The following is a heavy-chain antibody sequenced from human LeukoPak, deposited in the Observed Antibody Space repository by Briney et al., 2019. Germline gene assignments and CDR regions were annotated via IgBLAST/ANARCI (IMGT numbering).Heavy chain of an antibody. Sequence: PGGSLRLSCAASGFTFSSYAMSWVRQAPGKGLEWVSAISGSGGSTYHADSVKGRFTISRDNSKNTLYLQMNSLRAEDTAVYYCAKDLRTGGYYDSSGSLSWGQGTLVTVSS. CDR3: AKDLRTGGYYDSSGSLS. J-gene: IGHJ5*02. V-gene: IGHV3-23*01. CDR1: GFTFSSYA. D-gene: IGHD3-22*01. CDR2: ISGSGGST.